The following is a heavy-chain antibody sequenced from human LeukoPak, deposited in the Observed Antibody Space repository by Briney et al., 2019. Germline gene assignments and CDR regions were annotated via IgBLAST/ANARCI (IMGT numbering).Heavy chain of an antibody. CDR2: ISGDGNKK. Sequence: PGGSLRLSCVASGFTFDEYAMHWVRQAPGKSLEWVSLISGDGNKKYYADSVKGRFTISRDNSKNSLYLQVNSLRTEDTALYYCAKDMGPLGTIWLHYWGQGTLVSVSS. D-gene: IGHD3-3*01. CDR1: GFTFDEYA. CDR3: AKDMGPLGTIWLHY. J-gene: IGHJ4*02. V-gene: IGHV3-43*02.